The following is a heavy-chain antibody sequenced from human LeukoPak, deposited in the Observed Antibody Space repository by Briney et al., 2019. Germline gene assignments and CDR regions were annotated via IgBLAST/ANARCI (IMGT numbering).Heavy chain of an antibody. CDR2: ISYDGSNK. D-gene: IGHD6-19*01. V-gene: IGHV3-30-3*01. CDR1: GFTFSSYA. CDR3: ARDWEAGYSSGWYDY. Sequence: GRSLRLSCAASGFTFSSYAMHWVRQAPGKGLEWVAVISYDGSNKYYADSVKGRFTISRDNSKNTLYLQMNSLRAEDTAVYYCARDWEAGYSSGWYDYWGQETLVTVSS. J-gene: IGHJ4*02.